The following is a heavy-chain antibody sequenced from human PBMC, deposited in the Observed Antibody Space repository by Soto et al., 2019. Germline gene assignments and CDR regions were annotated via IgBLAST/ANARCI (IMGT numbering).Heavy chain of an antibody. Sequence: EVQLLESGGGLVQPGGSMRLSCAASGFTFNNYDMNWVRQAPGKGLEWFSANSGGGDTTSYADSVKGRFTVSTDGSKNTLYLQMSRLRAEDTALYYCAKGRGGSGSLTPRVDFWGQGTLVTVSS. D-gene: IGHD3-10*01. V-gene: IGHV3-23*01. CDR2: NSGGGDTT. J-gene: IGHJ4*02. CDR3: AKGRGGSGSLTPRVDF. CDR1: GFTFNNYD.